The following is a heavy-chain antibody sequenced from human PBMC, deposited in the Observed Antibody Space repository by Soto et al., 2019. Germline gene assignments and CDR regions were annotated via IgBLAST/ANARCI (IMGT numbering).Heavy chain of an antibody. D-gene: IGHD2-15*01. CDR2: ISGGGSGA. CDR3: AIDLWWYTH. CDR1: GFIFSDHA. Sequence: EVQLLESGGGLVQPGGSLRLSCTASGFIFSDHAMTWVRQAPGKGLEWLSGISGGGSGAYYADSVKGRFTVSRANSNNTLFLQMDSLRVEDTAVYYCAIDLWWYTHWGQGTLVTVSS. J-gene: IGHJ4*02. V-gene: IGHV3-23*01.